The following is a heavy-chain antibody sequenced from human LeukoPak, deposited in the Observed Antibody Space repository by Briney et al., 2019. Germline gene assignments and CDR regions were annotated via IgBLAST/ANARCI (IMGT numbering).Heavy chain of an antibody. CDR3: TKNTHDY. Sequence: GGSLRLSCAASGFTFSGSWMSWVRQAPGKGLEWVATIKGDGSGKFYVDSVKGRFAISRDDAKSSLILQMDSLRSEDTAVYYCTKNTHDYWGQGTLVTVSS. J-gene: IGHJ4*02. CDR2: IKGDGSGK. V-gene: IGHV3-7*01. CDR1: GFTFSGSW. D-gene: IGHD1/OR15-1a*01.